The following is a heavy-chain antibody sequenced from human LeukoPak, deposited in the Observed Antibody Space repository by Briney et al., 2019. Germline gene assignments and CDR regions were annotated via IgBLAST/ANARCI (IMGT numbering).Heavy chain of an antibody. CDR2: IYYSGST. J-gene: IGHJ4*02. Sequence: PSETLSLTCTVSGGSISSYYWSWIRQPPGKGLEWIGYIYYSGSTNYNPSLKSRVTISVDTSKNQFSLKLSSVTAADTAVYYCASTATIFGGTYFDYWGQGTLVTVSS. V-gene: IGHV4-59*01. D-gene: IGHD3-3*01. CDR3: ASTATIFGGTYFDY. CDR1: GGSISSYY.